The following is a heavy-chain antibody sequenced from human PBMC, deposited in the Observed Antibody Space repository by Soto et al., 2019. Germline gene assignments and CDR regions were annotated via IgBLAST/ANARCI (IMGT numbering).Heavy chain of an antibody. CDR3: ARVRDCAGDCYTYNWFDP. CDR2: IIPIFGTA. D-gene: IGHD2-21*02. J-gene: IGHJ5*02. Sequence: QVQLVQSGAEVKKPGSSVKVSCKASGGTFSSYAISWVRQAPGQGLEWMGGIIPIFGTANYAQKFQGRVTITADESTSTAYMELSSLRSEDTAVYYCARVRDCAGDCYTYNWFDPWGQGTLVTVSS. V-gene: IGHV1-69*12. CDR1: GGTFSSYA.